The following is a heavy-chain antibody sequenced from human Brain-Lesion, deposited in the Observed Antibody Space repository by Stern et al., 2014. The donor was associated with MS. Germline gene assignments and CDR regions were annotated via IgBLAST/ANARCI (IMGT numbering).Heavy chain of an antibody. J-gene: IGHJ5*02. CDR1: GFTFTSSA. D-gene: IGHD6-13*01. CDR3: AADPTTGSSSWYYIPNWFDP. Sequence: QLVESGPEVKKPGTSVKVSCKASGFTFTSSAVQWVRPARGQRLEWIGWIVVGRGNTNYAQKFQERVTITRDMSTSTAYMELSSLRSEDTAVYYCAADPTTGSSSWYYIPNWFDPWGQGTLVTVSS. V-gene: IGHV1-58*01. CDR2: IVVGRGNT.